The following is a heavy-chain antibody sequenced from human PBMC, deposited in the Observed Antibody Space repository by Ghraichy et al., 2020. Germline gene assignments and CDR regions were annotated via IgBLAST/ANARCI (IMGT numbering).Heavy chain of an antibody. CDR1: GFTFSDYA. CDR3: ARDYGGED. J-gene: IGHJ4*02. V-gene: IGHV3-48*03. CDR2: INGRASMI. Sequence: GGSLRLSCTASGFTFSDYAMNWVRQAPGEGLEWISYINGRASMIEYADSVKGRFTVSRDNAKNSLYLEMSGLRVEDTALYYCARDYGGEDWGQGTLVTVSS. D-gene: IGHD4/OR15-4a*01.